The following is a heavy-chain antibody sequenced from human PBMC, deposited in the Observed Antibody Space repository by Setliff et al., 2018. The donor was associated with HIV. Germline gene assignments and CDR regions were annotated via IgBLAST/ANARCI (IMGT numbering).Heavy chain of an antibody. CDR2: ISWGGGSS. Sequence: PGGSLRLSCAASGFTFDDYAMHWVRQAPGKGLEWVSFISWGGGSSDYADSVKGRFTISRDNSKSSLFLQMDSLRAEDTAFYYCAALGYSSTWNYWGQGTLVTVSS. D-gene: IGHD6-13*01. J-gene: IGHJ4*02. CDR3: AALGYSSTWNY. V-gene: IGHV3-43D*03. CDR1: GFTFDDYA.